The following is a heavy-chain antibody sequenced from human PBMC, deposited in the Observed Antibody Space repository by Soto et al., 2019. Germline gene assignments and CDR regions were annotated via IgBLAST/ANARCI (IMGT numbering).Heavy chain of an antibody. J-gene: IGHJ4*02. D-gene: IGHD6-19*01. V-gene: IGHV3-9*01. Sequence: GGSLRLSCAASGFTFDDYAMHWVRQAPGKGLEWVSGISWNSGSIGYADSVKGRFTISRDNAKNSLYLQMNSLRAEDTALYYCTKDIYGSGWYYFDYWGQRTLVTVS. CDR1: GFTFDDYA. CDR2: ISWNSGSI. CDR3: TKDIYGSGWYYFDY.